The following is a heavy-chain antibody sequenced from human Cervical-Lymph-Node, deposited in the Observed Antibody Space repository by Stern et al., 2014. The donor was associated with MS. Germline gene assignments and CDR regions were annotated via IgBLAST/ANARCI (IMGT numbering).Heavy chain of an antibody. Sequence: QVQLVESGAEVRNPGASVKVSCKASQYTFTGYYVHWVRQVPGQGLEWMGRMNPHGGGTTYAQEFEGRVTMTWDTSINTGYMEITTLRSDDTAVYYCARGNYDFWSGGSDNYFDPWGQGTLVIVSS. V-gene: IGHV1-2*02. CDR1: QYTFTGYY. D-gene: IGHD3-3*01. CDR3: ARGNYDFWSGGSDNYFDP. J-gene: IGHJ5*02. CDR2: MNPHGGGT.